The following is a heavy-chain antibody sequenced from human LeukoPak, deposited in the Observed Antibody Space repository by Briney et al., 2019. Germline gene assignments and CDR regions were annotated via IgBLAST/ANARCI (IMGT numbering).Heavy chain of an antibody. V-gene: IGHV3-23*01. D-gene: IGHD1-26*01. CDR2: EGSAGGT. J-gene: IGHJ3*02. Sequence: GGSLRLSCAASGFTLTNHAVSWVRQAPGKGLEWVSAEGSAGGTYYADSVKGRFTISRDNSGKTMSLQMNRLRVEDTALYYCASRTWVGAGYYAFDIWGQGTMVTVSS. CDR3: ASRTWVGAGYYAFDI. CDR1: GFTLTNHA.